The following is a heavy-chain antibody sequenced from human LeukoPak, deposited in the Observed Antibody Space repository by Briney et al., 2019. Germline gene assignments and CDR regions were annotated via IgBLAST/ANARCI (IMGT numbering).Heavy chain of an antibody. V-gene: IGHV3-21*01. CDR2: ISSSSSYI. J-gene: IGHJ4*02. Sequence: GGSLRLSCAASGFTFSSYSMNWVRQAPGKGLEWVSSISSSSSYIYYADSVKGRFTISRDNAKNSLYLQMNSLRAEDTAVYYCASRYGGKVHSFDYWGQGTLVTVSS. CDR1: GFTFSSYS. CDR3: ASRYGGKVHSFDY. D-gene: IGHD4-23*01.